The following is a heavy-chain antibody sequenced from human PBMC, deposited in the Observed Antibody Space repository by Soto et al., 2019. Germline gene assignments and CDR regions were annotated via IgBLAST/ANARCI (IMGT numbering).Heavy chain of an antibody. CDR3: AGGRLWLKFDY. D-gene: IGHD5-12*01. J-gene: IGHJ4*02. CDR1: GFTFSDYY. Sequence: QVQLVESGGGLVKPGGSLRLSCAASGFTFSDYYMSWIRQAPGKGLEWLSYISSSGRHIYYADSVKGRFTISRDNAKTSLYLQMETLRVEDTAVYYCAGGRLWLKFDYWGQGTLVTASS. CDR2: ISSSGRHI. V-gene: IGHV3-11*04.